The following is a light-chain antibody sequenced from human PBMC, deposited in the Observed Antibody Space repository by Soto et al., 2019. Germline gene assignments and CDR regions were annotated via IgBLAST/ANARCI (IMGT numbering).Light chain of an antibody. J-gene: IGLJ1*01. CDR3: PSYAGSNTYV. Sequence: QSLLTQPPSASVSPGQSVTISCTGTKNDIVVYDIVSWYQHHPGKAPRRIIYEVVQRPSGVPNRFSGSKSGNTASLTVSGLQAADEADSFCPSYAGSNTYVFGSGTTVTVL. V-gene: IGLV2-8*01. CDR2: EVV. CDR1: KNDIVVYDI.